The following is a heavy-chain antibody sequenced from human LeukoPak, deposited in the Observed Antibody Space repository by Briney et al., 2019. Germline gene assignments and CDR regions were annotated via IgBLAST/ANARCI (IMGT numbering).Heavy chain of an antibody. CDR1: GYTFTSYW. D-gene: IGHD4-17*01. J-gene: IGHJ4*02. CDR2: IYPGDSDT. CDR3: ARLLTYGDYALDC. V-gene: IGHV5-51*01. Sequence: GESLKISCLGSGYTFTSYWIGWVRQMPGKGLEWMGMIYPGDSDTRYSPSFQGQVTISGDKSISTAYLQWSSLKASDTAMYYCARLLTYGDYALDCWGQGTLVTVSS.